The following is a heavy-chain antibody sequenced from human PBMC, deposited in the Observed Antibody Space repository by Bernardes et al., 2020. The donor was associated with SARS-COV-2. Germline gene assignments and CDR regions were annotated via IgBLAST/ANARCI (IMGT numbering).Heavy chain of an antibody. CDR3: VTVVGYSYGGGWFDP. D-gene: IGHD5-18*01. J-gene: IGHJ5*02. Sequence: ASVKVSCKASGYTFTSYGISWVRQAPGQGLEWMGWISAYDGDANYAQKFQTRVTMTTDTSTSTAYMELRSLRSDDTAVYYCVTVVGYSYGGGWFDPWGQGTLVTVSS. CDR2: ISAYDGDA. CDR1: GYTFTSYG. V-gene: IGHV1-18*01.